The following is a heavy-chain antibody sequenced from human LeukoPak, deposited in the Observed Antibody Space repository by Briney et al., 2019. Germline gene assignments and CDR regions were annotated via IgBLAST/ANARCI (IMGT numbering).Heavy chain of an antibody. CDR2: FDPEDGET. CDR3: ASQEGIAVAGTLDY. CDR1: GYTLSELS. Sequence: ASVKVSCKVSGYTLSELSMHWVRQAPGKGLEWMGGFDPEDGETIYAQKFQGRVTMTEDTSTDTAYMELSSLRSEDTAVYYCASQEGIAVAGTLDYWGQGTLVTVSS. D-gene: IGHD6-19*01. J-gene: IGHJ4*02. V-gene: IGHV1-24*01.